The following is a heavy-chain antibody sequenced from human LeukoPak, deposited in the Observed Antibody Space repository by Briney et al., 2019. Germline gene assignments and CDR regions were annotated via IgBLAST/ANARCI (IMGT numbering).Heavy chain of an antibody. V-gene: IGHV4-59*01. CDR2: ISSSGNT. D-gene: IGHD3-3*01. J-gene: IGHJ6*02. CDR1: GASISGYF. Sequence: PSETLSLTCTVSGASISGYFWSWIRQPPGKGLEWIGYISSSGNTNYNPSLKSRVTISVDTSKNRFSLKLSSVTAADTAVYYCARDPGRWSGYYMVDYYYGMDVWGQGTTVTVSS. CDR3: ARDPGRWSGYYMVDYYYGMDV.